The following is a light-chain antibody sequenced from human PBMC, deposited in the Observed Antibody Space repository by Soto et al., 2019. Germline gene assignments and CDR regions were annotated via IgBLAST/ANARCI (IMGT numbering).Light chain of an antibody. CDR3: QQSYSTPRT. V-gene: IGKV1-39*01. CDR1: QSISSY. CDR2: AAS. Sequence: DIQIAQSPSSLSASVGDIVTITCRASQSISSYLNWYQQKPGKAPKLLIYAASSLQSGVPSRFSGSGSGTDFTLTISSLQPEDFATYYCQQSYSTPRTFGQGTKVDI. J-gene: IGKJ1*01.